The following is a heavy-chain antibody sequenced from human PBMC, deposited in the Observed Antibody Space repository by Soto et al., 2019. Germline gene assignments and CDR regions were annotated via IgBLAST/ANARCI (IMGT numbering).Heavy chain of an antibody. CDR2: INHSGST. V-gene: IGHV4-34*01. J-gene: IGHJ5*02. Sequence: SETLSLTCAVYGGSFSGYYWSWIRQPPGKGLEWIGEINHSGSTNYNPSLKSRVTISVDTSKNQFSLKLSSVTAADTAVYYCARSERYSGYDRGNWFDPWGQGTLVTVSS. CDR3: ARSERYSGYDRGNWFDP. CDR1: GGSFSGYY. D-gene: IGHD5-12*01.